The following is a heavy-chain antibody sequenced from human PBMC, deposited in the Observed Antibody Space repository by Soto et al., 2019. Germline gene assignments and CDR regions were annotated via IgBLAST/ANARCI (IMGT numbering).Heavy chain of an antibody. CDR1: GLFFSDYY. V-gene: IGHV3-11*01. Sequence: PGGSLRLSCAASGLFFSDYYLCWIRQAPGKALECVAYISGTGDTKYYADSVTGRFTISRDNPKNSLYLQMNSLRPEDAAVYYCAIGGGQIYYKGLDVWGQETTVTVSS. J-gene: IGHJ6*02. CDR2: ISGTGDTK. CDR3: AIGGGQIYYKGLDV. D-gene: IGHD3-10*01.